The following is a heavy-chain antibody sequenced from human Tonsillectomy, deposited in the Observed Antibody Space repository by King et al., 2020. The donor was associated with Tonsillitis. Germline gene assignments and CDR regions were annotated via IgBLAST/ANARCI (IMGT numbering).Heavy chain of an antibody. Sequence: VQLVESGGGLAQPGGSLRLSCATSGFDFRSFAMSWVRQAPGKGLEWVAGISGSRGSPDYADSVKGRFTISRDNHENTLSLQMNSLRAEDTAIYYCATDVDEDNSGSFVYWGQGTLVTVSS. J-gene: IGHJ4*02. CDR3: ATDVDEDNSGSFVY. V-gene: IGHV3-23*04. CDR2: ISGSRGSP. D-gene: IGHD1-1*01. CDR1: GFDFRSFA.